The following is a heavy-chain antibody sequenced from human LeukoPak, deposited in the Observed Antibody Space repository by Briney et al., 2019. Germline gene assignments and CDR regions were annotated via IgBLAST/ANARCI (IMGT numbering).Heavy chain of an antibody. V-gene: IGHV3-74*01. CDR1: GFTFDDYA. J-gene: IGHJ4*02. CDR3: ARDGSLPDY. Sequence: GGSLRLSCAASGFTFDDYAMHWVRQAPGKGLEWVSRITSDGSSTNYADSVKGRFTISRDNAKNTLYLQMNSLRAEDTAVYYCARDGSLPDYWGQGTLVTASS. CDR2: ITSDGSST.